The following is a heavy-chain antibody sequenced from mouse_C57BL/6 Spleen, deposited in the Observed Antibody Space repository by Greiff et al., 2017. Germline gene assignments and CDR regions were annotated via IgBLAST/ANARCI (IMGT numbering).Heavy chain of an antibody. CDR2: INPYNGGT. V-gene: IGHV1-19*01. CDR3: ARKGGLYLGVFDY. D-gene: IGHD3-3*01. J-gene: IGHJ2*01. CDR1: GYTFTDYY. Sequence: EVQLQQSGPVLVKPGASVKMSCKASGYTFTDYYMNWVKQSHGKSLEWIGVINPYNGGTSYNQKFKGKATLTVDKSSSTAYMDLNSLTSEDSAVYSCARKGGLYLGVFDYWGQGTTLTVSS.